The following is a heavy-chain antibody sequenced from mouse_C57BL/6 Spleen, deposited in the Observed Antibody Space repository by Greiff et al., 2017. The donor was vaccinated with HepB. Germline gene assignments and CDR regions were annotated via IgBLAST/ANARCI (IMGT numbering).Heavy chain of an antibody. J-gene: IGHJ4*01. CDR1: GYAFSSYW. D-gene: IGHD1-2*01. Sequence: VQLQESGAELVKPGASVKISCKASGYAFSSYWMNWVKQRPGKGLEWIGQIYPGDGDTNYNGKFKGKATLTADKSSSTAYMQLSSLTSEDSAVYFCARYGLLRPVSMDYWGQGTSVTVSS. CDR3: ARYGLLRPVSMDY. CDR2: IYPGDGDT. V-gene: IGHV1-80*01.